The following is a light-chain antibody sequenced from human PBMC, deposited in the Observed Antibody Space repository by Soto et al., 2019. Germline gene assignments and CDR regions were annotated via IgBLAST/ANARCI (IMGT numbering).Light chain of an antibody. CDR2: DAS. V-gene: IGKV3-11*01. Sequence: EIVLTQSTATLSLSPGERATLSCRASQSVSSYLAWYQQKPGQAPRLLIYDASNWATGIPARFSGGGSGTDFTLTISSLEPEDFAVYYCQQRSNWPHTVGQGTKLEIK. CDR3: QQRSNWPHT. J-gene: IGKJ2*01. CDR1: QSVSSY.